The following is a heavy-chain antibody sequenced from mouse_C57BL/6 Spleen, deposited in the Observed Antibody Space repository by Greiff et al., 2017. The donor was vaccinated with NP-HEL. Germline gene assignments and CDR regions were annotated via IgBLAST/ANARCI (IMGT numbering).Heavy chain of an antibody. J-gene: IGHJ2*01. Sequence: QVQLKQPGAELVMPGASVKLSCKASGYTFTSYWMHWVKQRPGQGLEWIGEIDPSDSYTNYNQKFKGKSTLTVDKSSSTAYMQLSSLTSEDSAVYYCARPHYDYDYFDYWGQGTTLTVSS. CDR3: ARPHYDYDYFDY. V-gene: IGHV1-69*01. CDR1: GYTFTSYW. D-gene: IGHD2-4*01. CDR2: IDPSDSYT.